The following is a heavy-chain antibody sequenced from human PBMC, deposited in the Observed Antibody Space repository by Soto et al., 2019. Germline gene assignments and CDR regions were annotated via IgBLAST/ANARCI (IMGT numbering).Heavy chain of an antibody. CDR2: INAGNGNT. J-gene: IGHJ5*02. CDR3: ARVVGATRGGYNWFEP. Sequence: ASVKISCKASGYTFTSYAMHWVRQAPGQRLEWMGWINAGNGNTKYSQKFQGRVTITRDTSASTAYMELSSLRSEDTAVYYCARVVGATRGGYNWFEPWGKGTLVTVSS. CDR1: GYTFTSYA. V-gene: IGHV1-3*01. D-gene: IGHD1-26*01.